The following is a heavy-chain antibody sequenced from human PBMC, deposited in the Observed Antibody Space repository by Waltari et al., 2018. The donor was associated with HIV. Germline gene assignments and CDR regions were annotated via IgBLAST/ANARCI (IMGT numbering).Heavy chain of an antibody. CDR2: ISYDGSSK. CDR3: AKEGWELLQFGYYFDS. V-gene: IGHV3-30*18. CDR1: AFPFNTFG. D-gene: IGHD3-10*01. Sequence: QEQLVESGGGVVQPGRSLRLSCAVPAFPFNTFGLHWVRQAPGKGLEWVASISYDGSSKYYSDSVKGRFTISRDDSKNTVSLQMNSLRAADAALYYCAKEGWELLQFGYYFDSWGQGALVTVSS. J-gene: IGHJ4*02.